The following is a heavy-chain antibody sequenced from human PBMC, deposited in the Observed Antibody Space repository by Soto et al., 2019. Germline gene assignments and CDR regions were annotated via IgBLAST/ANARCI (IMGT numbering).Heavy chain of an antibody. V-gene: IGHV5-51*01. CDR3: ARLAETGSTYNWFDP. CDR2: IYPGDSDT. CDR1: GYSFTIYW. D-gene: IGHD1-1*01. J-gene: IGHJ5*02. Sequence: GESLKISCKGSGYSFTIYWIGWVRQMPGKGLEWMGIIYPGDSDTRYSPSFQGQVTISADKSISTAYLQWSSLKASDTAMYYCARLAETGSTYNWFDPWGQGTLVTVSS.